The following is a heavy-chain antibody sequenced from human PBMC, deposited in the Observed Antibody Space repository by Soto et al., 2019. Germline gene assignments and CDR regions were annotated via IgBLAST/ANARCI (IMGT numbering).Heavy chain of an antibody. V-gene: IGHV5-10-1*01. CDR2: IDPSDSYT. CDR3: ERHEAARQFDY. D-gene: IGHD6-6*01. Sequence: GESLKISCQGSGYSFTRYWITWVRQMPGKGLEWMGRIDPSDSYTNYSPSFQGHVTISVDESTSTAHLQWSSLKASDIATYYCERHEAARQFDYWGEGTSVTV. CDR1: GYSFTRYW. J-gene: IGHJ4*02.